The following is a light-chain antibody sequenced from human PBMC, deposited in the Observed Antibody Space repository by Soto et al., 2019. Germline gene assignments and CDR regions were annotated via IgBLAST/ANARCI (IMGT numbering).Light chain of an antibody. CDR3: SSYTSSSTPYV. V-gene: IGLV2-14*01. J-gene: IGLJ1*01. Sequence: QSALTQPASVSASPGQSITISFTGTSSDVGGYNYVSRYQQHPGKAPKLMIYEVSNRPSGVSNRFSGSKSGNTASLTISGLQAEDEADYYCSSYTSSSTPYVFGTGTKVTVL. CDR2: EVS. CDR1: SSDVGGYNY.